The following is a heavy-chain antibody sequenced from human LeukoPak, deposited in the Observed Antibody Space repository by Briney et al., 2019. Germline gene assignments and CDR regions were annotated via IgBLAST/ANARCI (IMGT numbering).Heavy chain of an antibody. CDR3: ARDRNSGSSLDI. CDR1: GYTFTGYY. CDR2: IYPYSGDT. V-gene: IGHV1-2*02. Sequence: EASVTVSCKASGYTFTGYYIHWVRQAPGQGLEWMGWIYPYSGDTNYAQNFQGRVTMTRDTSISTAYMELSSLKSDDTAVYYCARDRNSGSSLDIWGQGTMPTVSS. D-gene: IGHD6-6*01. J-gene: IGHJ3*02.